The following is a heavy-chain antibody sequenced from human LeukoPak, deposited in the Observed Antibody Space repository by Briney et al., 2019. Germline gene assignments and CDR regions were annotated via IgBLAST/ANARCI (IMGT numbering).Heavy chain of an antibody. CDR3: ARLASLYDSSGYYWGDY. V-gene: IGHV1-69*05. D-gene: IGHD3-22*01. CDR1: GGTFSSYA. Sequence: GASVKVSCKASGGTFSSYAISWVRQAPGQGLEWMGGIIPIFGTANYAQKLQGRVTMTTDTSTSTAYMELRSLRSDDTAVYYCARLASLYDSSGYYWGDYWGQGTLVTVSS. CDR2: IIPIFGTA. J-gene: IGHJ4*02.